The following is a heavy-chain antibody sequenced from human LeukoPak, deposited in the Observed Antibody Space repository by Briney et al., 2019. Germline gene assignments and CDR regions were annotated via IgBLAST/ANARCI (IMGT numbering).Heavy chain of an antibody. V-gene: IGHV3-74*03. CDR2: INTDGSST. CDR1: EFTFSSYW. D-gene: IGHD3-16*01. CDR3: ARALGNYVPTDY. J-gene: IGHJ4*02. Sequence: PGGSLRLSCAASEFTFSSYWMHWVRQAPGKGLVWVSRINTDGSSTTYAESVKGRFTVSRDNAKDTLYLQMNSLRGEDTAVYYCARALGNYVPTDYWGQGTLVTVSS.